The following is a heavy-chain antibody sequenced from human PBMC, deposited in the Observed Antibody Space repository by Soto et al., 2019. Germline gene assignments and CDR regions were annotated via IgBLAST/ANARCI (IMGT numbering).Heavy chain of an antibody. V-gene: IGHV4-59*01. CDR2: IYYSGST. CDR3: ARGSMTMIVSD. CDR1: GVSISSYY. J-gene: IGHJ4*02. Sequence: PSETLSLTSPVSGVSISSYYWSWIRQPPGKGLEWIGYIYYSGSTNYNPSLKSRVTISVDTSKNQFSLKLSSVTAADTAVYYCARGSMTMIVSDWGQGTLVTVSS. D-gene: IGHD3-22*01.